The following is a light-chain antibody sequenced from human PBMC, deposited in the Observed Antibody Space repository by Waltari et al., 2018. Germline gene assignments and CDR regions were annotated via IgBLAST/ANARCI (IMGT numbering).Light chain of an antibody. CDR3: SSYTSSSRKV. CDR1: SSDVGGYNY. V-gene: IGLV2-14*01. CDR2: EVS. J-gene: IGLJ2*01. Sequence: QSALTQPASVSGSPGQSITISCTGTSSDVGGYNYVSWYQQHPGKAPKLMIYEVSNRPSGVSNRFSGSKSGNPASLTISGLQAEDEADYYCSSYTSSSRKVFGGGTKLTVL.